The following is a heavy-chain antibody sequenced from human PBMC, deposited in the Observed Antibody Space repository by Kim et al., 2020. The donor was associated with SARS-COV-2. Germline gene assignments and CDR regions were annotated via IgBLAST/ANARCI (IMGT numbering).Heavy chain of an antibody. V-gene: IGHV3-9*01. CDR2: GSI. Sequence: GSIEYADSVKGRFTISRDNAKNSLYLQMNSLKTEDTAVYYCVKGGHDLLYWGQGTLVTVSS. D-gene: IGHD3-16*01. J-gene: IGHJ4*02. CDR3: VKGGHDLLY.